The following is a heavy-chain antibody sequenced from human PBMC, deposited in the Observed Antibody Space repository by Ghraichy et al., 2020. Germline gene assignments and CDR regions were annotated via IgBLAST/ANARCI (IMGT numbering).Heavy chain of an antibody. Sequence: GSLRLSCAVSGFTFSSYWMSWVRQAPGKGLEWVANIKQDGSEKYYVDSVKGRFTISRDNAKNSLYLQMNSLRAEDTAVYYCARDSYCISASCYSVGYFQLWGQGTLVTVSS. V-gene: IGHV3-7*01. D-gene: IGHD2-2*01. CDR1: GFTFSSYW. CDR3: ARDSYCISASCYSVGYFQL. CDR2: IKQDGSEK. J-gene: IGHJ1*01.